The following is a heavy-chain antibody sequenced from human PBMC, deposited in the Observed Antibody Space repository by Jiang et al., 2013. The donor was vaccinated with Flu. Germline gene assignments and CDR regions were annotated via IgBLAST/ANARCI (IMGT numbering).Heavy chain of an antibody. CDR3: ARDEKGYYYDSSGYYWFDP. V-gene: IGHV1-18*01. D-gene: IGHD3-22*01. Sequence: GAEVKKPGASVKVSCKASGYTFTSYGISWVRQAPGQGLEWMGWISAYNGNTNYAQKLQGRVTMTTDTSTSTAYMELRSLRSDDTAVYYCARDEKGYYYDSSGYYWFDPWGQGTLVTVSS. CDR2: ISAYNGNT. J-gene: IGHJ5*02. CDR1: GYTFTSYG.